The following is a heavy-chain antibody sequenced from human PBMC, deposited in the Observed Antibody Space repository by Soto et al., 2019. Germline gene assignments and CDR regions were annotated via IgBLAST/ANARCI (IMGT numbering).Heavy chain of an antibody. CDR2: ISYDGSNK. V-gene: IGHV3-30-3*01. CDR1: GFTFSSYA. Sequence: PGGSLRLSCAASGFTFSSYAMHWVRQAPGKGLEWAAVISYDGSNKYYADSVKGRFTISRDNSKNTLYLQMNSLRAEDTAVYYCASHEGGGYDLYYFDYWGQGTLVTVST. J-gene: IGHJ4*02. D-gene: IGHD5-12*01. CDR3: ASHEGGGYDLYYFDY.